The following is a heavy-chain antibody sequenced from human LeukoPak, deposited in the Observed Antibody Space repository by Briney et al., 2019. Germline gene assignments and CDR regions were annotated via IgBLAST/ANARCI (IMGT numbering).Heavy chain of an antibody. CDR1: GGSISSGGYY. V-gene: IGHV4-31*03. J-gene: IGHJ5*02. CDR2: IYYSGST. D-gene: IGHD3-10*01. CDR3: ARDRREGSGSYYPPRRGFDP. Sequence: SETLSLTCTVSGGSISSGGYYWSWIRQHPGKGLEWIGYIYYSGSTYYNPSLKSRVTISVDTSKNQFSLKLSSVTAADTAVYYRARDRREGSGSYYPPRRGFDPWGQGTLVTVSS.